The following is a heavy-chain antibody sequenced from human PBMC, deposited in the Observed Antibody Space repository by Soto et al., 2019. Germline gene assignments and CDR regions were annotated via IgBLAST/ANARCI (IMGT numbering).Heavy chain of an antibody. CDR3: AKALKSSGYYYVSYYYYYGMAV. CDR1: GFTFSSYG. CDR2: ISYDGSKK. D-gene: IGHD3-22*01. V-gene: IGHV3-30*18. J-gene: IGHJ6*02. Sequence: QVQLVESGGGVVQPGRSLRLSCAASGFTFSSYGMHWVRQAPGKGLEWVAVISYDGSKKYYADSVKGRFTISRDNSKNALYLQMNRLRAEDTAVYYCAKALKSSGYYYVSYYYYYGMAVWGQGTTVPVSS.